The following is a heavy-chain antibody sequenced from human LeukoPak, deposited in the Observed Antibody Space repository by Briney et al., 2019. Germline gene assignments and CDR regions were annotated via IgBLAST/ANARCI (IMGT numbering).Heavy chain of an antibody. CDR3: ARGAPLGYCSSTSCYTIDY. J-gene: IGHJ4*02. CDR2: INHSGST. V-gene: IGHV4-34*01. D-gene: IGHD2-2*02. Sequence: SETLSLTCAVYGGSFSGYYWNWIRQPPGKGMEWIGEINHSGSTNYNPSLKSRVTISVDTSKNQFSLKLSSVTAADTAVYYCARGAPLGYCSSTSCYTIDYWGQGTLVTVSS. CDR1: GGSFSGYY.